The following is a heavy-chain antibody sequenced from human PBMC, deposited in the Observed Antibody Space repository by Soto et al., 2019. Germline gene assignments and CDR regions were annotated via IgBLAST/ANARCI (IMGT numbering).Heavy chain of an antibody. V-gene: IGHV3-21*01. CDR3: ARDHRDYGGNTAQDY. CDR2: ISSTSTYI. D-gene: IGHD4-17*01. Sequence: PGGSLRLSCTVSGFTFDNYAMHWVRQAPGKGLEWVSSISSTSTYIYYADSVKGRFTISRDNAKNSLYLQMNSLRAEDTAVYYCARDHRDYGGNTAQDYWGQGTLVTVSS. J-gene: IGHJ4*02. CDR1: GFTFDNYA.